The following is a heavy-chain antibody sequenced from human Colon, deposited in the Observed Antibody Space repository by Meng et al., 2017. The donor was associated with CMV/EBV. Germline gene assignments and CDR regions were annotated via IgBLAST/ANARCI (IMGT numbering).Heavy chain of an antibody. CDR1: GYTFSDYH. Sequence: QVMWVQSGAEVKKPGASVKVSCKTSGYTFSDYHIHWVRQAPGQGLEWMGWINSNSGATDYAQKFQGRFTMTRDTSITTVYMELSSLRSDDTAVYYCARDPSGSRVPFDYWGQGSLVTVSS. J-gene: IGHJ4*02. V-gene: IGHV1-2*02. CDR2: INSNSGAT. D-gene: IGHD1-26*01. CDR3: ARDPSGSRVPFDY.